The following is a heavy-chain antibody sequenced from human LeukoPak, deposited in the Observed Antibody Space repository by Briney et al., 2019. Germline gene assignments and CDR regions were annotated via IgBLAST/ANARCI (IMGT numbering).Heavy chain of an antibody. CDR1: GYTLTELS. V-gene: IGHV1-24*01. CDR2: FDPEDGET. D-gene: IGHD6-13*01. J-gene: IGHJ5*02. CDR3: ATDSTGSSWYRDWFDP. Sequence: ASVKVSCKVSGYTLTELSMHWVRQAPGKGLEWMGGFDPEDGETIYAQKFQGRVTMTEDTSTDTAYMELSSLRSEDTAVYYCATDSTGSSWYRDWFDPWGQGTLVTVSS.